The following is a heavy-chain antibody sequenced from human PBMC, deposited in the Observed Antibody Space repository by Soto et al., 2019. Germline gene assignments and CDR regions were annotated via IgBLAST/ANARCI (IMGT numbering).Heavy chain of an antibody. CDR1: GYTFTSYA. CDR2: INAGNGNT. V-gene: IGHV1-3*01. Sequence: GASVKVSCKASGYTFTSYAMHWVRQAPGQRLEWMGWINAGNGNTKYSQKFQGRVTITRDTSASTAYMELSSLRSEDTAVYYCARDSILTGYYGMDAWGKGTTVTVSS. CDR3: ARDSILTGYYGMDA. J-gene: IGHJ6*04. D-gene: IGHD3-9*01.